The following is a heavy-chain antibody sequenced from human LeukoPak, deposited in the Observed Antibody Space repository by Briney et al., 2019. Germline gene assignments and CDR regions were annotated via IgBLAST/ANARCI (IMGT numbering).Heavy chain of an antibody. Sequence: GGSLRLSYAASGFTFSSYAMHWVRQAPGKGLEWVAVISYDGSNKYYADSVKGRFTISRDNSKNTLYLQMNSLRAEDTAVYYCARASDGMDVWGQGTTVTVSS. J-gene: IGHJ6*02. V-gene: IGHV3-30-3*01. CDR2: ISYDGSNK. CDR3: ARASDGMDV. CDR1: GFTFSSYA.